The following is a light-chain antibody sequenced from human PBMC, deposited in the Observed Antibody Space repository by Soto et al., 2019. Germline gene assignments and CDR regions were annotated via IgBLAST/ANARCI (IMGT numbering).Light chain of an antibody. CDR1: QSVRSS. V-gene: IGKV3-11*01. CDR2: DAS. J-gene: IGKJ1*01. Sequence: EIVLTQSPATLSLSPGERATLSCRTSQSVRSSLAWYQQKPGQAPRLLIYDASNRATGIPARFSGSGSGTDFTLTISSLEPEDFAVYFCQQRSNWPLWAVGHGTKVDSK. CDR3: QQRSNWPLWA.